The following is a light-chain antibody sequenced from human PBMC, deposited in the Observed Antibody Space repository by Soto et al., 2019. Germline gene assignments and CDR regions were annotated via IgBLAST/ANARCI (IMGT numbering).Light chain of an antibody. J-gene: IGLJ2*01. V-gene: IGLV2-14*03. CDR3: SSYTRSSTLV. CDR1: SSDVGGYDF. CDR2: DVT. Sequence: QSALTQPASVCGSPGQAITISCTGTSSDVGGYDFVSWYQQHPGKAPKLMIYDVTNRPSGVSNRFSGSKSGNTASLTISGLQAEDEVDYYCSSYTRSSTLVFGGGTTLTVL.